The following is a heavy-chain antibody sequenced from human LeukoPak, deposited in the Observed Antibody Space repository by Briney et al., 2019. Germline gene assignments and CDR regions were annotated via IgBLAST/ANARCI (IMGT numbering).Heavy chain of an antibody. D-gene: IGHD6-13*01. CDR3: ARFGPKTSSSWYQEFYYFDY. J-gene: IGHJ4*02. V-gene: IGHV4-38-2*02. Sequence: SETLSLTCSVSGYSMSSGYYWGWIRQPPERGLEWIGSMYHTGSTYYNPSLKSRVNISVDTSKNQFYLKVSSVTAADTAVYYCARFGPKTSSSWYQEFYYFDYWGQGTLVTVSS. CDR2: MYHTGST. CDR1: GYSMSSGYY.